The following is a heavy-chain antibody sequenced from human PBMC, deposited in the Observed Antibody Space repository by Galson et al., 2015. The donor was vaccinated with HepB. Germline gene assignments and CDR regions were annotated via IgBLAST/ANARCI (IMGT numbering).Heavy chain of an antibody. CDR3: ARDSAAAGVYFDY. V-gene: IGHV3-7*03. CDR2: IKQDGSEK. J-gene: IGHJ4*02. D-gene: IGHD6-25*01. Sequence: SLRLSCAASGFTFSSYWMSWVRQAPGKGLEWVANIKQDGSEKYYVDSVKGRFTISRDNAKNSLYLQMNSLRAEDTAVYYCARDSAAAGVYFDYWGQGTLVTVSS. CDR1: GFTFSSYW.